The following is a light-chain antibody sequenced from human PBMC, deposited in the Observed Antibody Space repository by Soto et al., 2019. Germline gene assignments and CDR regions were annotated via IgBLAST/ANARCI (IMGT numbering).Light chain of an antibody. Sequence: EIVMTQSPATRSLSPGERSTLSCRGSQSASSNVAWYQQKPGQAPRLLISGASTRATGIPARFSGSGSGTEFTLTISGLQSEDFALYYCQQYQNLWTFGQGTKVDIK. J-gene: IGKJ1*01. CDR2: GAS. CDR1: QSASSN. V-gene: IGKV3-15*01. CDR3: QQYQNLWT.